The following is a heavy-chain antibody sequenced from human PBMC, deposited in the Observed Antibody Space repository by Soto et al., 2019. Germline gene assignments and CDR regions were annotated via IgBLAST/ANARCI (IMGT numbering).Heavy chain of an antibody. CDR2: INHSGST. V-gene: IGHV4-34*01. CDR3: ARSDLTRNYTAAAGLFWFDP. Sequence: SETLSLTCAGYGGSFSGYYWSWIRQPPGKGLEWIGEINHSGSTNYNPSLKSRVTISVDTSKNQFSLKLSSVTAADTAVYYCARSDLTRNYTAAAGLFWFDPWGEGTLVIVSS. CDR1: GGSFSGYY. J-gene: IGHJ5*02. D-gene: IGHD6-13*01.